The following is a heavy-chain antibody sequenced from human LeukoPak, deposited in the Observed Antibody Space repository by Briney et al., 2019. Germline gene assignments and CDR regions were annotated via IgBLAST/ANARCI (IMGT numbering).Heavy chain of an antibody. CDR2: ISGSGGST. V-gene: IGHV3-23*01. Sequence: GGSLRLSCAASGFTFSSYAMSWVRQAPGKGLEWVSGISGSGGSTYYADSVKGRFTISRDNSKNTLYLQVNSLRAEDTAVYYCAKDQVVRGVTGWFDPWGQGTLVTVSS. D-gene: IGHD3-10*01. CDR1: GFTFSSYA. CDR3: AKDQVVRGVTGWFDP. J-gene: IGHJ5*02.